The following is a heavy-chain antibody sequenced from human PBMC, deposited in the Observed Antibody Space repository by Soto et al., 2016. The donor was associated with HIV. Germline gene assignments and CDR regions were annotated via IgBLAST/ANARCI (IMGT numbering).Heavy chain of an antibody. D-gene: IGHD5-18*01. CDR2: INPNSGGT. J-gene: IGHJ3*02. CDR1: GYTFTGYY. CDR3: ASRGDVDTAMVDAFDI. V-gene: IGHV1-2*02. Sequence: QVQLVQSGAEVKKPGASVKVSCKTSGYTFTGYYMHWVRQAPGQGLEWVGWINPNSGGTNYAQKFQGRVTMTRDTSISTAYMELSRLRSDDTAVYYCASRGDVDTAMVDAFDIWGQGTMVTVSS.